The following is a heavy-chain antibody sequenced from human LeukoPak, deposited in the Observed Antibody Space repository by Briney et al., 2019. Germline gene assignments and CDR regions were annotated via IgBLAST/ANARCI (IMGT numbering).Heavy chain of an antibody. V-gene: IGHV3-21*01. Sequence: GGSLRLSCAASRFTFSSYSMNWVRQAPGKGLEWVSSISSSGSYIYYADSVKGRFTISRDNAKNSLFLQMNSLRAEDTAVYYCARERYSTIQNDGLDMWGQGTMVTVSS. D-gene: IGHD6-13*01. J-gene: IGHJ3*02. CDR1: RFTFSSYS. CDR3: ARERYSTIQNDGLDM. CDR2: ISSSGSYI.